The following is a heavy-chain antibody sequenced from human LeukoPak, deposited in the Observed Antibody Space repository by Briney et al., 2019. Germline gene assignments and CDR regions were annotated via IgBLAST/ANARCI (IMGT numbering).Heavy chain of an antibody. CDR2: IKQDGSEK. Sequence: GGSLRLSCAASGFTFSSYWMSWVRQVPGRGLGWVANIKQDGSEKYYVDSVKGRFTISRDNAKNSLYLQMNSLRAEDTAVYYCARDRSNGYYYYDYWGQGTLVTVSS. J-gene: IGHJ4*02. CDR3: ARDRSNGYYYYDY. D-gene: IGHD2-8*01. V-gene: IGHV3-7*01. CDR1: GFTFSSYW.